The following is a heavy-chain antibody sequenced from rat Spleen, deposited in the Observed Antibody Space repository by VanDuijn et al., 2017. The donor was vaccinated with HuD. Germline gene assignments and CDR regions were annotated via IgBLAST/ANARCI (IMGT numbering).Heavy chain of an antibody. J-gene: IGHJ2*01. CDR2: ISPSGKST. CDR3: ATANFYIVHYFEF. Sequence: EVQLVESGGGLVQPGGSMKLSCTVSGFTFSNAGMHWIRQAPTKGLEWVASISPSGKSTYYRDSVKGRFTISRDNAESTLSLQMDGLRSEDTATYYCATANFYIVHYFEFWGQGVMVTVSS. V-gene: IGHV5-19*01. D-gene: IGHD1-10*01. CDR1: GFTFSNAG.